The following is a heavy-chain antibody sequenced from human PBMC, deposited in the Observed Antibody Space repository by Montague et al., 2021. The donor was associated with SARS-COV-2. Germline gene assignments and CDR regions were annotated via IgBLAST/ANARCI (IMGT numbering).Heavy chain of an antibody. Sequence: CAISGDSVSSNSAAWNWIRQSSSRGLEWLGRTYYRSKWYNDYAVSVKSRITINPDTSKNQFSLQLNSVTPEDTAVYYCARNIAVAGRAEGFDYWGQGTLVTVSS. J-gene: IGHJ4*02. CDR3: ARNIAVAGRAEGFDY. D-gene: IGHD6-19*01. CDR1: GDSVSSNSAA. CDR2: TYYRSKWYN. V-gene: IGHV6-1*01.